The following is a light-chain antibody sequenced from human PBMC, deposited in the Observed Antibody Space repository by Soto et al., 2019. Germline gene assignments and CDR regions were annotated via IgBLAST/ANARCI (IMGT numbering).Light chain of an antibody. Sequence: QSVLTQPPSVSGAPGQRVTISCTGSSSNIGAGYDVHWYQQRPGTAPKLLISANINRPSGVPDRFSGSKSGTSASLAITGLQADDEGDYYCSSYTSSSFLVVFGGGTKLTVL. CDR1: SSNIGAGYD. J-gene: IGLJ2*01. CDR2: ANI. CDR3: SSYTSSSFLVV. V-gene: IGLV1-40*01.